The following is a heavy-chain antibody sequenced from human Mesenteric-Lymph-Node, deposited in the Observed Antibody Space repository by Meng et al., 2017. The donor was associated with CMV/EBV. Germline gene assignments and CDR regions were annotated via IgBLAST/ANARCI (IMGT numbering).Heavy chain of an antibody. CDR2: ISYDGSSK. J-gene: IGHJ4*02. V-gene: IGHV3-30*03. Sequence: GGSLRLSCAASESTFSKYCMHWVRQAPGKGLEWLAIISYDGSSKYYVDSVKGRFTISRDKSKNTLYLQTNNLRDEDTAVYYSARDFRKYFIIGWHSFEYWGQGTPVTVSS. D-gene: IGHD3-10*01. CDR1: ESTFSKYC. CDR3: ARDFRKYFIIGWHSFEY.